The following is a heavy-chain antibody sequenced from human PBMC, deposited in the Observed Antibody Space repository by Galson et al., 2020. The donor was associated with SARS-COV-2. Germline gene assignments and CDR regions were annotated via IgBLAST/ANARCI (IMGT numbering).Heavy chain of an antibody. Sequence: GESLKISCAASGFTFSSYAMSWIRQAPGKGLEWVSAISGSGGSTYYADSVKGRFTISRDNAKNSLYLQMNSLRAEDTAVYYCARGPHTVTFQSGWFDPWGQGTLVTVSS. CDR1: GFTFSSYA. V-gene: IGHV3-23*01. J-gene: IGHJ5*02. D-gene: IGHD4-17*01. CDR3: ARGPHTVTFQSGWFDP. CDR2: ISGSGGST.